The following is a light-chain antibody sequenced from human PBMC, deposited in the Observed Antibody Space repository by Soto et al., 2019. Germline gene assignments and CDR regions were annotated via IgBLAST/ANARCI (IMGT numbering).Light chain of an antibody. J-gene: IGLJ1*01. CDR2: DVS. V-gene: IGLV2-11*01. CDR3: CSYAGRYTYV. Sequence: QSVLTQPRSVSGSPGQSVTISCTGTSSDVGGYNYVSWYQHPGKAPKLMIYDVSKRPSGVPDRFSGSKSGNTASLTISGLQAEDEADYYCCSYAGRYTYVFGSGTKLTVL. CDR1: SSDVGGYNY.